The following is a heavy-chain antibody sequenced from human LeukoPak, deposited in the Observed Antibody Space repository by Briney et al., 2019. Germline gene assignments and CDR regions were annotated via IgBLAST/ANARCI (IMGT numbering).Heavy chain of an antibody. CDR1: GGSFSGYY. Sequence: PSETLSLTCAVYGGSFSGYYWSWIRQPPGKGLEWSGEINHSGSTNYNPSLKSRVTISVDTSKNQFSLKLSSVTAADTAVYYCARGRRYYYDSSGYYYDFDYWGQGTTVTVSS. D-gene: IGHD3-22*01. CDR2: INHSGST. V-gene: IGHV4-34*01. CDR3: ARGRRYYYDSSGYYYDFDY. J-gene: IGHJ4*02.